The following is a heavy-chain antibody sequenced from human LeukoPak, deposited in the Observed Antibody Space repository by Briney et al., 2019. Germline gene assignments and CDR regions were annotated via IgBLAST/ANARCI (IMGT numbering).Heavy chain of an antibody. D-gene: IGHD2-2*01. CDR1: GYTFTGYY. J-gene: IGHJ3*02. Sequence: ASVKVSCKASGYTFTGYYMHWVRQAPGQGLEWMGWINPNSGGTNYAQKFQGRVTMTRDTSISTGYMELSRLRSDDTAQYYCARGPLGYCSSTSCWGDAFDIWGQGTMVTVSS. V-gene: IGHV1-2*02. CDR3: ARGPLGYCSSTSCWGDAFDI. CDR2: INPNSGGT.